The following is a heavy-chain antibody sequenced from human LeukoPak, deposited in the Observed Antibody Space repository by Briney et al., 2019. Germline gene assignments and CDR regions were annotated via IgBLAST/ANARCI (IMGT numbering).Heavy chain of an antibody. CDR3: AKRAATGTCFFYY. V-gene: IGHV3-23*01. D-gene: IGHD6-13*01. Sequence: QPGGSLRLSCAASGFTFSSYAMSWVRQAPGKGLEWVSAISGSGGSTYYADSVKGRFSISRDNSKNPLYLQTNSLRAEDPAVYYCAKRAATGTCFFYYGGQGTRVTVSS. CDR2: ISGSGGST. CDR1: GFTFSSYA. J-gene: IGHJ4*02.